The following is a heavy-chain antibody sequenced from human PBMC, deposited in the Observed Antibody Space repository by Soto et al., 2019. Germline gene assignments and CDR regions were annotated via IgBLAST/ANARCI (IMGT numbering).Heavy chain of an antibody. CDR3: VRRHVSATGIDWFDP. Sequence: ASVKVSCKASGYTFTSYGIHWVRQAPGQRLEWMGWINAANGDTKYSPKFQGRVTVTRDTSASTAYMELSSLRSEDTAVYYCVRRHVSATGIDWFDPWGQGTLVTVSS. D-gene: IGHD6-13*01. CDR2: INAANGDT. CDR1: GYTFTSYG. V-gene: IGHV1-3*01. J-gene: IGHJ5*02.